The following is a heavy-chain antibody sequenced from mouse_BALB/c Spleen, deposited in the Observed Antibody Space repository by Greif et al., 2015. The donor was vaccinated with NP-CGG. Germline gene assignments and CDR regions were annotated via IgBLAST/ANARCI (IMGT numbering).Heavy chain of an antibody. V-gene: IGHV1-15*01. CDR3: TRNCGSRLSYYYAMDY. Sequence: VQLQESGAELVRPGASVTLSCKASGYTFTDYEMHWVKQTPAHGLEWIGAIDPETGGTAYNQKFKGKATLTADKSSSTAYMELRRLTSEDSAVYYCTRNCGSRLSYYYAMDYWGQGTSVTVSS. J-gene: IGHJ4*01. D-gene: IGHD1-1*01. CDR2: IDPETGGT. CDR1: GYTFTDYE.